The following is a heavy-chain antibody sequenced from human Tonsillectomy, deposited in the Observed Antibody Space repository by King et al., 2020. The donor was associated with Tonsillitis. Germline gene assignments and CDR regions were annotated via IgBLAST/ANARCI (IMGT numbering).Heavy chain of an antibody. D-gene: IGHD6-6*01. CDR1: GFTFSHHA. CDR2: IRFDGSNE. Sequence: VQLVESGGGVVQPGGSLRLSCAASGFTFSHHALHWVRQAPGKGLEWVTYIRFDGSNEYYVDSVKGRFHISRDNSRNTLYLQINSLRTEDTAVYYCAIFGSIAGRRDYWGQGTLVSVSS. V-gene: IGHV3-30*02. CDR3: AIFGSIAGRRDY. J-gene: IGHJ4*02.